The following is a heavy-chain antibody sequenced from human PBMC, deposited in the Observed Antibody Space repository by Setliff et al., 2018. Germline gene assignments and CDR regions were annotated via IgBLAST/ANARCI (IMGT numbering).Heavy chain of an antibody. V-gene: IGHV4-61*02. Sequence: SETLSLTCTVSGGSISSSSYYWSWIRQPAGKGLEWIGRIYTSGSTNYNPSLKSRVTISVDTSKNQFSLKLSSVTAADTAVYYCARHPHYDSSGYRDYWGQGTLVTVSS. CDR3: ARHPHYDSSGYRDY. J-gene: IGHJ4*02. CDR2: IYTSGST. CDR1: GGSISSSSYY. D-gene: IGHD3-22*01.